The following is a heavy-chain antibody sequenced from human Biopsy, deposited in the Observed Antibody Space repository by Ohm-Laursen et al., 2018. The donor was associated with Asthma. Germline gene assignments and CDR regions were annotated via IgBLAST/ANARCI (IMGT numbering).Heavy chain of an antibody. CDR1: GASIRGSGSY. V-gene: IGHV4-39*01. CDR2: THYSGST. Sequence: SDTLSLTCTVSGASIRGSGSYWAWIRQAPGKGPEWIGTTHYSGSTFYKPSLRSRVTMSLDTPTTQFSLRLRSVTATDTAVYYCASPVNRAFGGYEWAAVFDYWGQGILVTVSS. CDR3: ASPVNRAFGGYEWAAVFDY. D-gene: IGHD5-12*01. J-gene: IGHJ4*02.